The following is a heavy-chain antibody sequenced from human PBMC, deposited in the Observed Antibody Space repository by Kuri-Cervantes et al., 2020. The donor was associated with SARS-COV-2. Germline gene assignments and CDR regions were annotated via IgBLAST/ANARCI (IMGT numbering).Heavy chain of an antibody. Sequence: ETLSLTCAASGFTLSSYWMDWVRQAPGKGLVWVSRINTDGSSTYYADSVKGRFTVSRDNAKNTMYLQMNSLGAEDTAVYYCARGPGTTGGLFPFDYWGQGTLVTVSS. CDR1: GFTLSSYW. D-gene: IGHD1-1*01. V-gene: IGHV3-74*01. CDR2: INTDGSST. CDR3: ARGPGTTGGLFPFDY. J-gene: IGHJ4*02.